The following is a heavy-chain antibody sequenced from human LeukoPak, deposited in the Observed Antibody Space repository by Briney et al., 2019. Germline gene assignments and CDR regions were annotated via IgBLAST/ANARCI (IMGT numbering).Heavy chain of an antibody. CDR1: GYTFTSYY. J-gene: IGHJ6*02. V-gene: IGHV1-46*01. Sequence: ASVKVSCTASGYTFTSYYVHWVRQAPGQGLEWMGIINPSGGSTDYAQKFQGRVTMTRDTSTSTVHMELSSLRSEDTAVYYCARDPPDYYGMDVWGQGTTVTVSS. CDR3: ARDPPDYYGMDV. CDR2: INPSGGST.